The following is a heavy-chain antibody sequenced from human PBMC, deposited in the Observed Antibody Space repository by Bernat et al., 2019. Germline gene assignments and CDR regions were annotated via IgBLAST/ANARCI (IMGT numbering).Heavy chain of an antibody. CDR1: GFTFSSYS. CDR3: ARDRPCSGGTCYEVFDY. V-gene: IGHV3-21*01. J-gene: IGHJ4*02. CDR2: ISSSSSYI. D-gene: IGHD2-15*01. Sequence: EVQLVESGGGLVKPGGSLRLSCAASGFTFSSYSMNWVRQAPGKGLEWVSSISSSSSYIYYADSVKGRFTISRDNAKSSLYLQMNSLRAEDTAVYYCARDRPCSGGTCYEVFDYWGQGTLVTVSS.